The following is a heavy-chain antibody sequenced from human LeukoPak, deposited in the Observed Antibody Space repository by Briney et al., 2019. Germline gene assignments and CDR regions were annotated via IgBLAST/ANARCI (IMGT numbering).Heavy chain of an antibody. Sequence: SVKVSCKASGGTFSSYSISWVRQAPGQGLEWMGGIIPIFGTANYAQKFQGRVTITADESTSTAYMELSSLRSEDTAVYYCARVRTWIQGDPAVPAHYYFDYWGQGTLVTVSS. J-gene: IGHJ4*02. V-gene: IGHV1-69*13. CDR1: GGTFSSYS. CDR3: ARVRTWIQGDPAVPAHYYFDY. CDR2: IIPIFGTA. D-gene: IGHD5-18*01.